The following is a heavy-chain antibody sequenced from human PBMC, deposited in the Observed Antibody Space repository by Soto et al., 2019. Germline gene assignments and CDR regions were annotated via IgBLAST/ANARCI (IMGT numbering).Heavy chain of an antibody. V-gene: IGHV3-23*01. Sequence: GGSLRLSCAASGFTFSSYAMSWVRQAPGKGLEWVSAISGSGGRTYYADSVKGRFTSSRDNSKNTPYLQMNSLRAEDTAVYYCAKDRGITMVRGVIAYYYGMDVWGQGTTVTVSS. CDR3: AKDRGITMVRGVIAYYYGMDV. J-gene: IGHJ6*02. D-gene: IGHD3-10*01. CDR2: ISGSGGRT. CDR1: GFTFSSYA.